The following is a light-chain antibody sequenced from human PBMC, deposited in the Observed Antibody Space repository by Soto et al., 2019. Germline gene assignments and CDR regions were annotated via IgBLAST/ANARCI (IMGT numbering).Light chain of an antibody. Sequence: LTQPASVSGSPGQSITISCTGTSSDVGGYNFVSWYQHHPGKVPKLMLYEVSNRPSGVSSRFSGSKSGNTASLTISGLQAEDEADYYCSSYTTTNTLVFGTGTKVTVL. CDR3: SSYTTTNTLV. J-gene: IGLJ1*01. CDR1: SSDVGGYNF. CDR2: EVS. V-gene: IGLV2-14*01.